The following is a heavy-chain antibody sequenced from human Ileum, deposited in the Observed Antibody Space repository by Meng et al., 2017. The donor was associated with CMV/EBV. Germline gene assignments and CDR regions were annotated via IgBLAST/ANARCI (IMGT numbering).Heavy chain of an antibody. V-gene: IGHV3-30*04. CDR3: ARPNVDYRHTQSSDQRLLDF. CDR1: GFTFSAYA. CDR2: TSYDERTK. D-gene: IGHD4-11*01. Sequence: GESLKISCAASGFTFSAYAMHWVRQAPGKGLEWVAVTSYDERTKYYTDSVKGRFTISRDDSKNTLYLQMNSLRVEDMAVYYCARPNVDYRHTQSSDQRLLDFWGQGTLVTVSS. J-gene: IGHJ4*02.